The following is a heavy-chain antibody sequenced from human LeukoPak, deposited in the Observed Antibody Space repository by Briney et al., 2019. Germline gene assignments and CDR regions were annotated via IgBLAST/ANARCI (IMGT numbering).Heavy chain of an antibody. CDR2: IWYDGSNK. J-gene: IGHJ4*02. CDR3: AKGIAVAGPLDY. D-gene: IGHD6-19*01. Sequence: GGSLRPSCAASGFTFSSYGMHWVRQAPGKGLEWVAVIWYDGSNKYYADSVKGRFTISRDNSKNTLYLQMNSLRAEDTAVYYCAKGIAVAGPLDYWGQGTLVTVSS. V-gene: IGHV3-33*06. CDR1: GFTFSSYG.